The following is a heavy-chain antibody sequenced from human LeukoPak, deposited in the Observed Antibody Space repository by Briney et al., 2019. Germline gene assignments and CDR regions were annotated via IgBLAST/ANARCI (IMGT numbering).Heavy chain of an antibody. CDR3: ARGELFYDSSGYYTGDI. V-gene: IGHV1-3*01. CDR2: INAGNGNT. CDR1: GYTFTSYA. J-gene: IGHJ3*02. Sequence: GASVKVSCKASGYTFTSYAMHWVRQAPGQRLEWMGWINAGNGNTKYSQKFQGRVTITRDTSASTAYMELSSLRSADTAVYYCARGELFYDSSGYYTGDIWGQGTMVTVSS. D-gene: IGHD3-22*01.